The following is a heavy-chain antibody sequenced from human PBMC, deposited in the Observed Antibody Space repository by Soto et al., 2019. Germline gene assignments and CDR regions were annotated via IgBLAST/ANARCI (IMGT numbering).Heavy chain of an antibody. CDR3: AKELGEGYDIFPGEYFDY. Sequence: GGSLRLSCAACGFTFSSYGMHWVRQAPGKGLEWVAVISYDGSNKYYADSVKGRFTISRDNSKNTLYLQMNSLRAEDTAVYYCAKELGEGYDIFPGEYFDYWGQGTLVTVSS. V-gene: IGHV3-30*18. CDR1: GFTFSSYG. CDR2: ISYDGSNK. J-gene: IGHJ4*02. D-gene: IGHD3-9*01.